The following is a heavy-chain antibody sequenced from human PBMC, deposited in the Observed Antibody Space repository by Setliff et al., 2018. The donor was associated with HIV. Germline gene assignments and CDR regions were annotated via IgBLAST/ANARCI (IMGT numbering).Heavy chain of an antibody. J-gene: IGHJ4*02. CDR2: ISSNSSYI. CDR3: ARVKPHLRRSGSYWIVDY. CDR1: EFTFSNAW. D-gene: IGHD1-26*01. Sequence: GGSLRLSCAASEFTFSNAWMNWVRQAPGKGLEWVSSISSNSSYIYYADSVKGRFTISRDNAKNSLYLQMNSLRAEDTAVYHCARVKPHLRRSGSYWIVDYWGQGTLVTVSS. V-gene: IGHV3-21*03.